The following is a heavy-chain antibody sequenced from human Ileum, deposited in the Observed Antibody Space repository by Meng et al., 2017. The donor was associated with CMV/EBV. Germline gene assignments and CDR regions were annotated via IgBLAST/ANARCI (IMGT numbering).Heavy chain of an antibody. CDR2: IHYIGST. J-gene: IGHJ4*02. D-gene: IGHD2-15*01. Sequence: VQLHESGPGMVTPTHTMSLTRTASGGCITSGSVYCSWFRQPTGMGMELINNIHYIGSTQYKQSLKKRVVISSETFYSPFTLLLMAVHVIVSSVYYCVIQVVASLFDYWGQGALVTVSS. CDR3: VIQVVASLFDY. CDR1: GGCITSGSVY. V-gene: IGHV4-30-4*08.